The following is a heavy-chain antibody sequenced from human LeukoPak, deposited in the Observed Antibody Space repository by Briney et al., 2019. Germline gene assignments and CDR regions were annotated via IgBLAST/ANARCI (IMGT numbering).Heavy chain of an antibody. CDR1: GDSISNYY. CDR3: ARDFKVDGHRGYYAFDI. Sequence: SETLSLTCTVSGDSISNYYWGWIRQSPGKGLEWIGYDYYSGSINYNPSLKSRVTISVDTSKNQFSLKMSSVTAADTAVYYCARDFKVDGHRGYYAFDILGQGTMVTVSS. J-gene: IGHJ3*02. D-gene: IGHD3-22*01. V-gene: IGHV4-59*01. CDR2: DYYSGSI.